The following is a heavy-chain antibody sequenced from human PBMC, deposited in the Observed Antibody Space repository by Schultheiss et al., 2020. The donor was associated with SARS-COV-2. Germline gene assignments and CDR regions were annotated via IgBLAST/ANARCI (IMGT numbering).Heavy chain of an antibody. CDR1: GGSFSGYY. V-gene: IGHV4-34*01. CDR2: IYHSGST. CDR3: ARLPRGGSYSLS. Sequence: SETLSLTCAVYGGSFSGYYWSWIRQPPGKGLEWIGSIYHSGSTYYNPSLKSRVTISVDTSKNQFSLKLSSVTAADTAVYYCARLPRGGSYSLSWGQGTLVTVSS. J-gene: IGHJ5*02. D-gene: IGHD1-26*01.